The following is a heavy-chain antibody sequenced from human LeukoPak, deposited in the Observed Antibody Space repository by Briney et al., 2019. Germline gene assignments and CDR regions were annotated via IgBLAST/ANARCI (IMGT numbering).Heavy chain of an antibody. CDR3: ARTSYYFDS. CDR2: ISGDGMNT. J-gene: IGHJ4*02. Sequence: PGRSLRLSCAASGFTFSNYWMHWVRQAPGKGLVWVSRISGDGMNTAYADSVKGQFTISRDNAKNTLHLQMNSLRVEDTAVYYCARTSYYFDSWGQGTLVTVSS. D-gene: IGHD3-16*01. CDR1: GFTFSNYW. V-gene: IGHV3-74*01.